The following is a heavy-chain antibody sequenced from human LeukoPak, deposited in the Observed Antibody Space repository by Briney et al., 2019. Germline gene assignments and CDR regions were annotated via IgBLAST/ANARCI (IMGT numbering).Heavy chain of an antibody. D-gene: IGHD3-3*01. CDR3: ARVPPENYDFWSGYYNWFDP. V-gene: IGHV4-39*07. Sequence: SETLSLTCTVSGGSISSSYSYWGWIRQPPGKGLEWIGNIYYSGSTYYNPSLKSRVTISVDTSKNHFSLRLNSVTAADTAVYYCARVPPENYDFWSGYYNWFDPWGQGTLVTVSS. CDR1: GGSISSSYSY. CDR2: IYYSGST. J-gene: IGHJ5*02.